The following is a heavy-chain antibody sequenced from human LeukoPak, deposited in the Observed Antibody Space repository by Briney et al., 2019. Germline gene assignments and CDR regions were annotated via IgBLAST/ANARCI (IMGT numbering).Heavy chain of an antibody. V-gene: IGHV1-46*01. Sequence: ASVKVSCXASGYTFTSYYMHWVRQAPGQGLEWMGIMNPSGGSTSYAQKFQGRVTMTRDTSTSTLYMELSSLRSEDTAVYYCARDRFESKGRYYDFWSGNPHSDYWGQGTLVTVSS. J-gene: IGHJ4*02. CDR2: MNPSGGST. D-gene: IGHD3-3*01. CDR3: ARDRFESKGRYYDFWSGNPHSDY. CDR1: GYTFTSYY.